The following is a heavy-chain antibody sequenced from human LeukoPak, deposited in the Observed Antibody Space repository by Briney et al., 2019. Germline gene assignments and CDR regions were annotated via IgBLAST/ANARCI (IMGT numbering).Heavy chain of an antibody. V-gene: IGHV4-59*01. D-gene: IGHD5-12*01. CDR1: GGSISSYY. CDR2: IYYSGST. CDR3: ARGIYSGYDYGY. J-gene: IGHJ4*02. Sequence: SETLSLTCTVSGGSISSYYWSWIRQPPEKGLEWIGYIYYSGSTNYNPSLKSRVTISVDTSKNQFSLKLSSVTAADTAVYYCARGIYSGYDYGYWGQGTLVTVSS.